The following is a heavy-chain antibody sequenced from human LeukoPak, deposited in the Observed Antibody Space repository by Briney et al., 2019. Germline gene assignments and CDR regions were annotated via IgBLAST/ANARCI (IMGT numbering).Heavy chain of an antibody. Sequence: GGSLRLPCAASGSSLNGYNMNWVRQAPGKGLEWVSFISIGGDTIHYTDSVKGRFTISRDNAKNSLYLQMSSLRSEDTAVYYCSRLPTLHNQAVHSSWDAFDLWGQGTVVTVSS. CDR2: ISIGGDTI. J-gene: IGHJ3*01. CDR3: SRLPTLHNQAVHSSWDAFDL. CDR1: GSSLNGYN. D-gene: IGHD1-1*01. V-gene: IGHV3-48*01.